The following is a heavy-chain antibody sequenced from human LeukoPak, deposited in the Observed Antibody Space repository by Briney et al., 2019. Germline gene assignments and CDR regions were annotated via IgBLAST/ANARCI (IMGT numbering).Heavy chain of an antibody. Sequence: PGGSLRLTCPASGCTFSSYAMTWLRQAPGKGLEWVSGISGSGGTTYYPDSVKGGLTISRHNPKNKLYLQMNSLRAEYTAVYYCAKDRGNYCSGVSCYSGGGVYYFDYWGQGTLVTVSS. J-gene: IGHJ4*02. CDR2: ISGSGGTT. V-gene: IGHV3-23*01. CDR3: AKDRGNYCSGVSCYSGGGVYYFDY. D-gene: IGHD2-15*01. CDR1: GCTFSSYA.